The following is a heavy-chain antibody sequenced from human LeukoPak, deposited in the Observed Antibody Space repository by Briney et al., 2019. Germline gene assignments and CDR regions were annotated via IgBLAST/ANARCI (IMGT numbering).Heavy chain of an antibody. CDR1: GFTFSSYA. J-gene: IGHJ4*02. CDR3: AKEGLVNFYYFDY. Sequence: GGSLRLSCAASGFTFSSYAMSWVPQAPGRGVEWVSTISGSGYSTYYADSVKGRFTIFRDNSKNTLYLQMNSLRAADTAVYYCAKEGLVNFYYFDYWGQGTLVSISS. CDR2: ISGSGYST. V-gene: IGHV3-23*01. D-gene: IGHD1-26*01.